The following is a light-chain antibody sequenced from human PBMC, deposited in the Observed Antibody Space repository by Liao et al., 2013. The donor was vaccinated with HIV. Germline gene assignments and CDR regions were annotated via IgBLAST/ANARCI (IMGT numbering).Light chain of an antibody. CDR2: RDS. CDR1: NIGSKN. Sequence: SYELTQPLSVSVALGQTARITCGGNNIGSKNVHWYQQKPGQAPVLVIYRDSNRPPGIPERFSGSNSGNTATLTISRAQAGDEADYYCQVWDSNTEVFGTGTKVTVL. V-gene: IGLV3-9*01. CDR3: QVWDSNTEV. J-gene: IGLJ1*01.